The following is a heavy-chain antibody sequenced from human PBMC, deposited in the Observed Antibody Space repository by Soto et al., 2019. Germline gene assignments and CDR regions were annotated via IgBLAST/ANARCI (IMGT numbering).Heavy chain of an antibody. CDR2: ICHGGST. CDR1: GYSISSGYY. D-gene: IGHD1-26*01. J-gene: IGHJ4*02. CDR3: ARGGLKWEGGVFDF. V-gene: IGHV4-38-2*01. Sequence: SETLSLTCAVSGYSISSGYYWGWLRQPPGKGLEWIGSICHGGSTYYNPSLNSRVTLSIDMTNNHVSLILNSVTAADTAVYYCARGGLKWEGGVFDFWGQGTLVTVSS.